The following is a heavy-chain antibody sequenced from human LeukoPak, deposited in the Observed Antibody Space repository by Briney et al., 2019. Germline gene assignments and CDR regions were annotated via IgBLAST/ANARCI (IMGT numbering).Heavy chain of an antibody. D-gene: IGHD5-12*01. V-gene: IGHV3-20*04. CDR1: GFTFSSDG. Sequence: GGTLRLSCAASGFTFSSDGMSWVRQAPGKGLEWVSGINWNGGSTGYADSVKGRFTISRDNAKNSLYLQMNSLRAEDTALYYCARTSLYSGYDPRDYYYYMDVWGKGTTVTISS. CDR3: ARTSLYSGYDPRDYYYYMDV. J-gene: IGHJ6*03. CDR2: INWNGGST.